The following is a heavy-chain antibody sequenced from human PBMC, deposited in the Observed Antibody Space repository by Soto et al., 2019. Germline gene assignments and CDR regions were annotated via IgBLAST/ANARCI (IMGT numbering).Heavy chain of an antibody. Sequence: SETLSLTCNVSGDSISSYHWSWIRQTPGKGLEWIGYVHYSWGSNYNPSLKSRVAISLDPSKIQFSLKLTSVTATDTAVFYCARVAARPDWFDPWGQGTLVTVSS. CDR3: ARVAARPDWFDP. CDR1: GDSISSYH. J-gene: IGHJ5*02. V-gene: IGHV4-59*08. D-gene: IGHD6-6*01. CDR2: VHYSWGS.